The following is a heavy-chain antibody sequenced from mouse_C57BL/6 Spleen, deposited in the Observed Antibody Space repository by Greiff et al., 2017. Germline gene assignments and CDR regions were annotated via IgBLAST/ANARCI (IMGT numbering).Heavy chain of an antibody. Sequence: DVHLVESGGGLVKPGGSLKLSCAASGFTFSSYAMSWVRQTPEKRLEWVATISDGGSYTYYPDNVKGRFTISRDNAKNNLYLQMSHLKSEDTAMYYCAREGGTGAMDYWGQGTSVTVSS. V-gene: IGHV5-4*01. D-gene: IGHD3-3*01. CDR1: GFTFSSYA. CDR3: AREGGTGAMDY. CDR2: ISDGGSYT. J-gene: IGHJ4*01.